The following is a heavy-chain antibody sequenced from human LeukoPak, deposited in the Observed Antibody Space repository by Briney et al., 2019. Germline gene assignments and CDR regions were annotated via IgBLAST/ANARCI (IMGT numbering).Heavy chain of an antibody. CDR1: GGTFSSYA. Sequence: SVKVSCKASGGTFSSYAISWVRQAPGQGLEWMGGIIPIFGTANYAQKFQGRVTITTDESTSTAYMELSSLRSEDTAVYYCARGHGSAQWWGAFDIWGQGTMVTVSS. J-gene: IGHJ3*02. CDR3: ARGHGSAQWWGAFDI. D-gene: IGHD2-15*01. V-gene: IGHV1-69*05. CDR2: IIPIFGTA.